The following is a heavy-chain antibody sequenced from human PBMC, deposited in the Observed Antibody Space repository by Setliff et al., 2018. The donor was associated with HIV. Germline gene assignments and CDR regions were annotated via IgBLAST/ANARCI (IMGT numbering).Heavy chain of an antibody. D-gene: IGHD2-2*01. V-gene: IGHV4-59*11. Sequence: SETLSLTCTVSGGSISGHYWSWIRQPPGKGLEWIAYIFYTGSTNYNPSLKSRVTISVDTSKNQFFLKLSSVTAADTAVYYCVRGYCSSTTCYDDYYYMDVWGKWSTVTVSS. CDR3: VRGYCSSTTCYDDYYYMDV. CDR1: GGSISGHY. J-gene: IGHJ6*03. CDR2: IFYTGST.